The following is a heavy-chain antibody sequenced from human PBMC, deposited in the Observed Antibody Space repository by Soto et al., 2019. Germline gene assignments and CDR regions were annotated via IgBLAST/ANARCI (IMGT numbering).Heavy chain of an antibody. CDR2: MYYTGSA. CDR3: AYTRCPAGGALHL. Sequence: PSETLSLTCAVSGDSISNYYWNWIRQPPGKGLEWIGYMYYTGSANYNPSLKSRVTLSVDTSNSQFSLNLSSVTAADTAVYHCAYTRCPAGGALHLWGQGTTVTVSS. CDR1: GDSISNYY. J-gene: IGHJ3*01. V-gene: IGHV4-59*12. D-gene: IGHD3-16*01.